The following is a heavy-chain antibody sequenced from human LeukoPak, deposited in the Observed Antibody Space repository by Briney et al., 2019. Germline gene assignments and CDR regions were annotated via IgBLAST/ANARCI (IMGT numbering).Heavy chain of an antibody. CDR1: GFTFSSYW. J-gene: IGHJ1*01. D-gene: IGHD3-22*01. Sequence: GGSLRLSCAASGFTFSSYWMHWVRQAPGKGLVWVSRIKSDGKTNYADSVKGRFTISRDNAKNTVSLQMNSLRAEDTGAYYCARAPSEIGGYYPEYFRHWGQGTLVTVSS. CDR2: IKSDGKT. V-gene: IGHV3-74*01. CDR3: ARAPSEIGGYYPEYFRH.